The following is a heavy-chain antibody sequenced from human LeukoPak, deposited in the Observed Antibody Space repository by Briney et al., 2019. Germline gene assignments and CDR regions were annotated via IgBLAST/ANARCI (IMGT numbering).Heavy chain of an antibody. CDR1: GFTFSSYW. J-gene: IGHJ4*02. V-gene: IGHV3-74*01. Sequence: GGSLRLSCAASGFTFSSYWMHWVRQAPGKGLVWVSRINSDGSSTSYADSVKGRFTISRDNAKNTLYLQMNSLRAEDTAVYYCARESLNGGYYNYWGQGTLVTVSS. CDR2: INSDGSST. D-gene: IGHD3-22*01. CDR3: ARESLNGGYYNY.